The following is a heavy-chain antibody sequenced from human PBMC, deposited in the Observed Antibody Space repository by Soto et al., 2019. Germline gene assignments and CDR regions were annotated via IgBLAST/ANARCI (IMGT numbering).Heavy chain of an antibody. CDR2: MNPNSGNT. CDR1: GYTFTSYD. D-gene: IGHD3-3*01. J-gene: IGHJ6*03. V-gene: IGHV1-8*01. Sequence: GASVKVSCKASGYTFTSYDINWVRQATGQGLERMGWMNPNSGNTGYAQKFQGRVTMTRNTSISTAYMELSSLRSEDTAVYYCARAAYDFWSGYYTFYYYMDVWGKGTTVTVSS. CDR3: ARAAYDFWSGYYTFYYYMDV.